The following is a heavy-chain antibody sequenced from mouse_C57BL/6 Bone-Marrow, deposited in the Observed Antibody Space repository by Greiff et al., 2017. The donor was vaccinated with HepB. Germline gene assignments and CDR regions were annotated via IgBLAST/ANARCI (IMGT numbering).Heavy chain of an antibody. CDR3: TRLYGSSYPFDY. CDR2: IRNKANNHAT. V-gene: IGHV6-6*01. Sequence: EVQVVESGGGLVQPGGSMKLSCAASGFTFSDAWMDWVRQSPEKGLEWVAEIRNKANNHATYYAESVKGRFTISRDDSKSSVYMQMNSLRAEDTGIYYCTRLYGSSYPFDYWGQGTTLTVSS. J-gene: IGHJ2*01. CDR1: GFTFSDAW. D-gene: IGHD1-1*01.